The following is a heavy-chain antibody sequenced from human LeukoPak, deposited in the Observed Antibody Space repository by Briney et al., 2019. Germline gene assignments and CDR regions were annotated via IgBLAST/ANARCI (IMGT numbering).Heavy chain of an antibody. CDR3: ARDDGGNFNDAFDI. CDR2: IIPSGHTT. D-gene: IGHD4-23*01. CDR1: GFTFSSHG. V-gene: IGHV3-23*01. Sequence: GGSLGLSCAASGFTFSSHGMSWVRQAPGKGLEWVSGIIPSGHTTYYADSVRGRFTISRDNAKNSLYLQMNSLRVEDTAVYFCARDDGGNFNDAFDIWGQGTMVTVSS. J-gene: IGHJ3*02.